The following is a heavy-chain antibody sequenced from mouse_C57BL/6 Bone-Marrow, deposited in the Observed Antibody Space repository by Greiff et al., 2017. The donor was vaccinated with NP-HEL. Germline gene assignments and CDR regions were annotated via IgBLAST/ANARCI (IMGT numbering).Heavy chain of an antibody. CDR1: GYTFTDYY. V-gene: IGHV1-26*01. Sequence: EVQLQQSGPELVKPGASVKISCKASGYTFTDYYMNWVKQSHGKSLEWIGDINPNNGGTSYNQKFKGKATLTVDKSSSTAYMELRSLTSEDSAVYYCARGPQFITTVSYAMDYWGQGTSVTVSS. CDR2: INPNNGGT. D-gene: IGHD1-1*01. J-gene: IGHJ4*01. CDR3: ARGPQFITTVSYAMDY.